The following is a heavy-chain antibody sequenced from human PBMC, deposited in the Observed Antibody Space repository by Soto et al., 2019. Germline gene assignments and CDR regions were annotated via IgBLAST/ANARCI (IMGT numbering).Heavy chain of an antibody. V-gene: IGHV4-34*01. Sequence: SETLSLTCAVYGGSFSGYYWSWIRQPPGKGLEWIGEINHSGSTNYNPSLKSRVTISVDTSKNQFSLKLSSVTAADTAVYYCARPRLLHDSNWFDPWGQGTLVTVSS. CDR3: ARPRLLHDSNWFDP. D-gene: IGHD3-22*01. CDR1: GGSFSGYY. CDR2: INHSGST. J-gene: IGHJ5*02.